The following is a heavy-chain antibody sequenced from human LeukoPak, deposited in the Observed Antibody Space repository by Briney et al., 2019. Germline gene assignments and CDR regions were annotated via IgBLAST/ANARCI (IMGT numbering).Heavy chain of an antibody. D-gene: IGHD1-14*01. J-gene: IGHJ4*02. Sequence: GGSLRLSCAASGFTFSTDAMTWVRQGPGKGLQWVSSISPNGGRTYYADSVKGRFTISGDNSKNRLYLQMYTLRAEDTAVYFCAKASTVLKPIDYWGQGTLVTVSS. CDR2: ISPNGGRT. V-gene: IGHV3-23*01. CDR1: GFTFSTDA. CDR3: AKASTVLKPIDY.